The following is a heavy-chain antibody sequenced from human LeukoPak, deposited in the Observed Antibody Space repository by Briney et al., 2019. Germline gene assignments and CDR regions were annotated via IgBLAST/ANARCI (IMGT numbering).Heavy chain of an antibody. CDR3: ARVDYGDYYFDS. J-gene: IGHJ4*02. D-gene: IGHD4-17*01. Sequence: PSETLSLTCTVSGGSISSSSYYWGWIRQPPGKGLEWIGSIYYSGSTYYNPSLKSRVTISVDTSKNQFSLKLSSVTAADTAVYYCARVDYGDYYFDSWGQGTLVTVSS. CDR1: GGSISSSSYY. V-gene: IGHV4-39*01. CDR2: IYYSGST.